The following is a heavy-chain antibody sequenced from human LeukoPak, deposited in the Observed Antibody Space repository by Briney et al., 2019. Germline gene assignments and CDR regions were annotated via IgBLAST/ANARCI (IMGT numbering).Heavy chain of an antibody. V-gene: IGHV1-46*01. Sequence: ASVKVSCKASGYTFTSYYQNWVRQAPGQGLEWMGVINPSGGSTTSAQKFQGRVTMTRDTSTSTVYMELRSLRSEDTAVYYCARGPGPADDGGGYCFDYWGQGTLVTVSS. CDR3: ARGPGPADDGGGYCFDY. D-gene: IGHD3-22*01. J-gene: IGHJ4*02. CDR1: GYTFTSYY. CDR2: INPSGGST.